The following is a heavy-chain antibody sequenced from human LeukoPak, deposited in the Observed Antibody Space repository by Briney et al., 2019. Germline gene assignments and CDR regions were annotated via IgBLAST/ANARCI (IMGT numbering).Heavy chain of an antibody. D-gene: IGHD2-8*01. V-gene: IGHV3-21*01. J-gene: IGHJ4*02. Sequence: GGSLRLSCAASGFTFSSYSMNWVRQAPGKGLEWVSSISSSSSYIYSADSVKGRFTISRDNSKNTLYLQMNSLRAEDTAVYYCARDHRGILVHWGQGTLVTVSS. CDR1: GFTFSSYS. CDR2: ISSSSSYI. CDR3: ARDHRGILVH.